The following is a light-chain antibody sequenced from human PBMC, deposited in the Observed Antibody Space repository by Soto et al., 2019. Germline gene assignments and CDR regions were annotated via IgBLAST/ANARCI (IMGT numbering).Light chain of an antibody. CDR3: HQYADSPRT. J-gene: IGKJ1*01. CDR1: QSVGKNF. Sequence: EIVVTQSPGTLSLSPGERATLSCRASQSVGKNFVAWYQQKPGQAPRFLMYGASTRAAGIPDRFSGSGSGTDFTLTINRLEPEYFAVYYCHQYADSPRTFGQGTKVEI. CDR2: GAS. V-gene: IGKV3-20*01.